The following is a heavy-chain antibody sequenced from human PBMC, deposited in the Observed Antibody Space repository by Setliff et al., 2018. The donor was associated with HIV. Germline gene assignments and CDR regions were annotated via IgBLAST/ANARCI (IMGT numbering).Heavy chain of an antibody. CDR3: ARGGKIAAAGGIFDY. CDR1: GDSVSSNSAT. V-gene: IGHV6-1*01. Sequence: PSQTLSLTCAISGDSVSSNSATWNWIRLSPSRGLEWLVRTYYRSKFYNDYAVSVKSRIIINPDTSKNQFSLQLNSVTPEDTAVYYCARGGKIAAAGGIFDYWGQGTLVTVSS. J-gene: IGHJ4*02. CDR2: TYYRSKFYN. D-gene: IGHD6-13*01.